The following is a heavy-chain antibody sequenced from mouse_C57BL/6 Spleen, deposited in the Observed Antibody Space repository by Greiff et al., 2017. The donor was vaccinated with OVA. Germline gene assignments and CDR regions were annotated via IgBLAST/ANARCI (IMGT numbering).Heavy chain of an antibody. D-gene: IGHD3-1*01. CDR1: GYTFTDYE. J-gene: IGHJ3*01. Sequence: VQLQQSGAELVRPGASVTLSCKASGYTFTDYEMHWVKQTPVHGLEWIGAIDPETGGTAYNQKFKGKAILTADKSSSTAYMELRSLTSEDSAVYYCTRHSYGAYWGQGTLVTVSA. V-gene: IGHV1-15*01. CDR2: IDPETGGT. CDR3: TRHSYGAY.